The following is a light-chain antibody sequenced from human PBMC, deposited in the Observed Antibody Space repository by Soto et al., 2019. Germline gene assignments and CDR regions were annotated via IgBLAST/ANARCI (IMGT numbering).Light chain of an antibody. CDR3: QQYENLPT. J-gene: IGKJ5*01. V-gene: IGKV1-33*01. CDR1: RNINNY. CDR2: DAS. Sequence: DIQITQSPSSLSSSVGDRVTITCQASRNINNYLNWYQQKPGRAPKLLIYDASNLEAGVPSRFRGSGSGTDFTFTISRLQPEDIATYYCQQYENLPTFGQGTRLENK.